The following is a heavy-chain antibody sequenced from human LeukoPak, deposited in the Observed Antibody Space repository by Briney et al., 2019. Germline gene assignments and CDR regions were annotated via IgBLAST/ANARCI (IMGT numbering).Heavy chain of an antibody. CDR1: GNTFIGYY. CDR2: INPNSGGT. Sequence: ASVKVSCKASGNTFIGYYMYWVRQAPGQGLEWMGRINPNSGGTNYAQKFQGRVTMTRDTSISTAYMEVSRLRSDDTAVYFCAGGAYCGGDCYSPFDNWGQGTLVTVSS. CDR3: AGGAYCGGDCYSPFDN. D-gene: IGHD2-21*02. V-gene: IGHV1-2*06. J-gene: IGHJ4*02.